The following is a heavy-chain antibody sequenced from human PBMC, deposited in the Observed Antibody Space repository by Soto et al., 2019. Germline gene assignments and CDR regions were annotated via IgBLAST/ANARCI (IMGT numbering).Heavy chain of an antibody. CDR3: ATSQKGYNWNYFDH. CDR1: GGSISGSYYY. J-gene: IGHJ4*02. V-gene: IGHV4-39*01. CDR2: VFYTGFT. D-gene: IGHD1-20*01. Sequence: SETLSLTCAVSGGSISGSYYYWAWLRQSPGKGPEWIGSVFYTGFTSYNPSLEGRVSVSVDTSKSQFSLKLGAVTAADTAVYYCATSQKGYNWNYFDHWGQGALVTVSS.